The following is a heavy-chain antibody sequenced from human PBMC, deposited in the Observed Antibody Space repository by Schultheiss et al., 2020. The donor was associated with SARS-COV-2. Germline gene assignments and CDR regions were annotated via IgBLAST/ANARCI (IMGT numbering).Heavy chain of an antibody. D-gene: IGHD4-17*01. J-gene: IGHJ5*02. CDR1: GFTFSSYG. CDR3: ARDLRDYGDYGWFDP. CDR2: ISYDGSNK. Sequence: GGSLRLSCAASGFTFSSYGMHWVRQAPGKGLEWVAVISYDGSNKYYADSVKGRFTISRDNSKNTLYLQMNSLRAEDTAVYYCARDLRDYGDYGWFDPWGQGTLVTVSS. V-gene: IGHV3-30*12.